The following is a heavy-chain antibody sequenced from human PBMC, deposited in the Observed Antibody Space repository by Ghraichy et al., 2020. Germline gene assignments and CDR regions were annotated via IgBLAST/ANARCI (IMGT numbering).Heavy chain of an antibody. CDR1: GLTFSSYA. Sequence: GGSLRLSCAASGLTFSSYAMSWVRQAPGKGLEWVSAISGSGGSTYYADSVKGRFTISRDNSKNTLYLQMNSLRAEDTAVYYCAKKVSSWQPVDGMDVWGQASTFSLSS. D-gene: IGHD6-13*01. CDR3: AKKVSSWQPVDGMDV. CDR2: ISGSGGST. J-gene: IGHJ6*02. V-gene: IGHV3-23*01.